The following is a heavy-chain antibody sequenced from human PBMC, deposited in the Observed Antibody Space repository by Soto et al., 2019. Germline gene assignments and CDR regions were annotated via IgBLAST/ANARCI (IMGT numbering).Heavy chain of an antibody. CDR3: AKGGYSYAINWFDP. V-gene: IGHV3-23*01. CDR1: RFTLNRYA. J-gene: IGHJ5*02. CDR2: ISGSGGST. Sequence: PGGTLRLPCAASRFTLNRYAMSWVRQAPGKGLEWVSAISGSGGSTYYADSVKGRFSISRDNSKNTLYLQMNSLRAEDTAVYYCAKGGYSYAINWFDPWGQGTLVTVSS. D-gene: IGHD5-18*01.